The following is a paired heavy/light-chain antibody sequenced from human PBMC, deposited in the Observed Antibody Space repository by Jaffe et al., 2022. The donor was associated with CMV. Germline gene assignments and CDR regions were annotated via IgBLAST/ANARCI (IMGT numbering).Heavy chain of an antibody. CDR2: ISGSGGST. V-gene: IGHV3-23*04. Sequence: EEQLVESGGGLVQPGGSLRLSCAASGFSISNYPMNWVRQAPGEGLKWVSIISGSGGSTYYADSVKGRFTISRDDSKNTLYLQMNSLRAEDTAMYYCVKGWGAYWGQGTLVTVSS. D-gene: IGHD1-26*01. CDR3: VKGWGAY. J-gene: IGHJ4*02. CDR1: GFSISNYP.
Light chain of an antibody. J-gene: IGKJ1*01. CDR2: VAS. CDR1: QGITND. V-gene: IGKV1-17*01. CDR3: LQYYSYPWT. Sequence: DIQMTQSPSSLSASVGDRVTITCRASQGITNDLGWYQQKPGKAPKRLISVASSLQSGVPSRFSGSGSGTEFTLTISSLQPEDFATYYCLQYYSYPWTFGQGTKVEIK.